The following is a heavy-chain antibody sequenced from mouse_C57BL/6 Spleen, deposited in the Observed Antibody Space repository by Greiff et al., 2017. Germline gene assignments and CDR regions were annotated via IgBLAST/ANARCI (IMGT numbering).Heavy chain of an antibody. J-gene: IGHJ4*01. Sequence: QVQLQQPGAELVRPGSSVKLSCKASGYTFTSYWMHWVKQRPIQGLEWIGNIDPSDSETHYNQKFKDKATLTVDKSSSTAYIQLSSLTSEDSAVYDCARRYWDDAMDYWGQGTSVTVSS. D-gene: IGHD4-1*01. CDR2: IDPSDSET. V-gene: IGHV1-52*01. CDR3: ARRYWDDAMDY. CDR1: GYTFTSYW.